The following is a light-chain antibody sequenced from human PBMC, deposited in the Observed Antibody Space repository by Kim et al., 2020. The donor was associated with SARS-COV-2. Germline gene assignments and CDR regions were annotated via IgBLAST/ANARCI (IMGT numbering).Light chain of an antibody. Sequence: GQSITISGTGTSSDVGGYNYVSWYQQHPGKAPKLMIFDVSKRPSGVSNRFSGSKSGNTASLTISGLQAEDEADFYCLSPTGSSTYVYGTGTKVTVL. V-gene: IGLV2-14*03. CDR3: LSPTGSSTYV. CDR1: SSDVGGYNY. J-gene: IGLJ1*01. CDR2: DVS.